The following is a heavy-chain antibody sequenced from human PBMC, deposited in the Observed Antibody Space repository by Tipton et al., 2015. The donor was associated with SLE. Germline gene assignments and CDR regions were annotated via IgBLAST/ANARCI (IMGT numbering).Heavy chain of an antibody. CDR1: GFTFSSYA. CDR3: AKAEWELLGVDY. D-gene: IGHD1-26*01. CDR2: ISGSGGST. Sequence: SLRLSCAASGFTFSSYAMSWVRQAPGKGLEWVSAISGSGGSTYYADSVKGRFTISRDNSKNTLYLQMNSLRAEDTAVYYCAKAEWELLGVDYWGQGTLVTVSS. J-gene: IGHJ4*02. V-gene: IGHV3-23*01.